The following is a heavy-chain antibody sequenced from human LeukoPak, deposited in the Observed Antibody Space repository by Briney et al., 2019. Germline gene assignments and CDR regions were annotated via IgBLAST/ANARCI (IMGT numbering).Heavy chain of an antibody. CDR2: KNPNSGNT. J-gene: IGHJ5*02. CDR1: GYTFTSYD. CDR3: ARRPSSSWTEMYNWFDP. V-gene: IGHV1-8*01. Sequence: ASVKVSCKASGYTFTSYDINWVRQATGQGLEWMGWKNPNSGNTGYAQKFQGRVTMTRNTSISTAYMELSSLRSEDTAVYYCARRPSSSWTEMYNWFDPWGQGTLVTVSS. D-gene: IGHD6-13*01.